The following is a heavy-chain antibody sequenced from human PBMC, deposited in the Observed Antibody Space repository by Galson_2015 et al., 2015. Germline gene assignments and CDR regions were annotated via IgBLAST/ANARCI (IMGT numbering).Heavy chain of an antibody. D-gene: IGHD6-13*01. J-gene: IGHJ6*03. CDR1: GFTFSNYG. V-gene: IGHV3-33*01. CDR3: ARENVAAAGHYYYYYMDV. Sequence: SLRLSCAASGFTFSNYGMHWVRQAPGKGLEWVAVIWYDGSNKYYADSVKGRFTISRDNSKNTLYLQMNSLRAEDTAVYYCARENVAAAGHYYYYYMDVWGKGTTVTVSS. CDR2: IWYDGSNK.